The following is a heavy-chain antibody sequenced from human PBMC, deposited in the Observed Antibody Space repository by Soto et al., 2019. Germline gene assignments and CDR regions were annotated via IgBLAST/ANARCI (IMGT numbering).Heavy chain of an antibody. CDR1: GLSISSDNW. J-gene: IGHJ4*02. CDR3: ARDQGSHPGD. Sequence: QVQLQESGPGLVRPSGTVSLTCAVSGLSISSDNWWSWVRQPPGKGLEWIGEIHHSGSTNYNPTRKSRVTMAVVSSKDLFSLTLNSVTAADTAFYYCARDQGSHPGDWGQGTLVSVSS. D-gene: IGHD6-13*01. CDR2: IHHSGST. V-gene: IGHV4-4*02.